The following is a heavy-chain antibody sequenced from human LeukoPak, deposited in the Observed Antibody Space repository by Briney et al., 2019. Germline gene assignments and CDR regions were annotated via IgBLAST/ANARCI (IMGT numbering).Heavy chain of an antibody. CDR1: GYTFTSYD. J-gene: IGHJ6*03. V-gene: IGHV1-8*03. CDR3: ARVPAAIGYYYYYYMDV. Sequence: GASVKVSCKASGYTFTSYDINWVRQATGQGLEWMGWMNTNSGNTGYAQKFQGRVTITRNTSISTAYMELSSLRSEDTAVYYCARVPAAIGYYYYYYMDVWGKGTTVTVSS. CDR2: MNTNSGNT. D-gene: IGHD2-2*02.